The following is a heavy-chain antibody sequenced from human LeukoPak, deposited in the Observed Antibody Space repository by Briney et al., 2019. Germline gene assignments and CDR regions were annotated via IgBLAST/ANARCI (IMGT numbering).Heavy chain of an antibody. CDR1: GGSIAGSGWH. V-gene: IGHV4-30-2*01. CDR3: ARGPIGGVVLETTLGYFDP. CDR2: IYHSGGT. J-gene: IGHJ5*02. D-gene: IGHD6-25*01. Sequence: PSETLSLTFTVSGGSIAGSGWHWSWLRRPPGKGLEWIAYIYHSGGTYSSPPLRNRVTISVDRYKNQFFLNLRSATDADTAMYYCARGPIGGVVLETTLGYFDPWGQGTLVTVSS.